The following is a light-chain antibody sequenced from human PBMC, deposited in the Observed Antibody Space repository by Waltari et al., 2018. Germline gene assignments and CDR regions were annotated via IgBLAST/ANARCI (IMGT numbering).Light chain of an antibody. Sequence: QLVLTQSPSASASLGASVKLTCTLSSGHSSNVVAWLQQRPEKGPRYLRKVNGDGSHSRGDGIPDRGQGSRSGAEGYLPIANRQCEDEADYYCQTGGHGTWVFGGGTGLTVV. CDR3: QTGGHGTWV. J-gene: IGLJ3*02. CDR1: SGHSSNV. V-gene: IGLV4-69*01. CDR2: VNGDGSH.